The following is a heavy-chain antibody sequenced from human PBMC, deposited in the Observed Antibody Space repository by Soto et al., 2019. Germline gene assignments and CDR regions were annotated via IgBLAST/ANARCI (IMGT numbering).Heavy chain of an antibody. J-gene: IGHJ4*02. CDR2: FSATSENT. CDR3: AKARDQQWVRLPFDY. V-gene: IGHV3-23*01. Sequence: EVQLLESGGGLVQPGGSLRLSCVGSGFFFSSYTMTWVRQAPGKGLEWVSSFSATSENTYYADSVRGRFTISGDNFKNALFLQMNSLSAEDTAMYYCAKARDQQWVRLPFDYWGQGILVIVSS. CDR1: GFFFSSYT. D-gene: IGHD6-19*01.